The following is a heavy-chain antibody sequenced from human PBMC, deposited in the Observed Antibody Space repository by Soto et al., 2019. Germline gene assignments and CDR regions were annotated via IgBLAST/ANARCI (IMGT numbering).Heavy chain of an antibody. V-gene: IGHV3-21*06. D-gene: IGHD3-3*01. Sequence: KAGGSLRLSCAASGFTLSTYSMNWVRQAPGKGLEWVSSISSSTTYIYYAESVKGRFTISRDNTKNSVYLHMNSLRAEDTAVYYCARDFGGEGYNVWGDYWGQGTLVTVSS. J-gene: IGHJ4*02. CDR2: ISSSTTYI. CDR1: GFTLSTYS. CDR3: ARDFGGEGYNVWGDY.